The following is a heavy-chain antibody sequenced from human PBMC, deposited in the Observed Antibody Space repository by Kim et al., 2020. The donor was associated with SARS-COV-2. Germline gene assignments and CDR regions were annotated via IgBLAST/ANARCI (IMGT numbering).Heavy chain of an antibody. D-gene: IGHD3-22*01. CDR1: GYSFTSYW. Sequence: GESLKISCKGSGYSFTSYWIGWVRQMPGKGLEWMGIIYPGDSDTRYSPSFQGQVTISADKSISTAYLQWSSLKASDTAMYYCARRGRESSGYYYVDAFDIWGQGTMVTVSS. V-gene: IGHV5-51*01. CDR3: ARRGRESSGYYYVDAFDI. J-gene: IGHJ3*02. CDR2: IYPGDSDT.